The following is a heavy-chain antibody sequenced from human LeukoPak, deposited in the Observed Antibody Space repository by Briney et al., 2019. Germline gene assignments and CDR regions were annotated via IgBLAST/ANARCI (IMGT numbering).Heavy chain of an antibody. CDR2: IYHSGST. CDR1: GYSISSGYY. Sequence: SETLSLTCTVPGYSISSGYYWGWIRQPPGKGLEWIGSIYHSGSTYYNPSLKSRVTISVDTSKNQFSLKLSSVTAADTAVYHCAREEVDWGQGTLVTVSS. CDR3: AREEVD. V-gene: IGHV4-38-2*02. D-gene: IGHD2-15*01. J-gene: IGHJ4*02.